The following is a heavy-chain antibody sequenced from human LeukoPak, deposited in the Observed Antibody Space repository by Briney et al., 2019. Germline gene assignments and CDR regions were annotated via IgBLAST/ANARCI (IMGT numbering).Heavy chain of an antibody. J-gene: IGHJ2*01. CDR2: IHYSGST. D-gene: IGHD4/OR15-4a*01. V-gene: IGHV4-39*02. Sequence: SETLSPTCSVSGGSISSRSYYWGWIRQPPGKGLEWIGSIHYSGSTHYSPSLKSRVTISVDRSKNHFSLKLSSVTAADTAVYYCARPGAKMTTEDCYFDLWGRGTLVTVSS. CDR3: ARPGAKMTTEDCYFDL. CDR1: GGSISSRSYY.